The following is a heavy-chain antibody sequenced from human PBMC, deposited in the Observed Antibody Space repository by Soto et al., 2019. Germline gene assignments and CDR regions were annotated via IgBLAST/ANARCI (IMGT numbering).Heavy chain of an antibody. Sequence: SETLSLTCTVSGGSISSYYWSWIRQPPGKGLEWIGYIYYSGSTNYNPSLKSRVTIAVDTSKNQFSLKLSSVTAADTAVYYCARLTRLISLSVFDIWGQGKMVTVSS. CDR1: GGSISSYY. CDR2: IYYSGST. D-gene: IGHD3-9*01. V-gene: IGHV4-59*01. J-gene: IGHJ3*02. CDR3: ARLTRLISLSVFDI.